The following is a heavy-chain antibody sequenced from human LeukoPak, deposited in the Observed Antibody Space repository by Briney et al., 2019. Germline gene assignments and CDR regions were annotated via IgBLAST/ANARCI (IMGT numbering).Heavy chain of an antibody. CDR1: GFTFSSYA. Sequence: GGSLRLSCAASGFTFSSYAMYWVRQAPGKGLEWVAVISYDGSNKYYADSVKGRFAISRDNSKNTLYLQLNSLRAEDTAVYYCARDGPAHHQQRLVGGAFDIWGQGTMVTVSS. D-gene: IGHD6-13*01. J-gene: IGHJ3*02. V-gene: IGHV3-30*09. CDR3: ARDGPAHHQQRLVGGAFDI. CDR2: ISYDGSNK.